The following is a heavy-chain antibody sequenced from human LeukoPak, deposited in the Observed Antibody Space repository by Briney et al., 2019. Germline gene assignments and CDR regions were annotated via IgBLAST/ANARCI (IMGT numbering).Heavy chain of an antibody. CDR1: GFTFSSYS. D-gene: IGHD7-27*01. Sequence: KAGGSLRLSCAASGFTFSSYSMNWVRQAPGKGLEWVSSISSSSSYIYCADSVKGRFTISRDNAKNSLYLQMNSLRAEDTAVYYCARDSPALGTVFDIWGQGTMVTVSS. CDR2: ISSSSSYI. V-gene: IGHV3-21*01. J-gene: IGHJ3*02. CDR3: ARDSPALGTVFDI.